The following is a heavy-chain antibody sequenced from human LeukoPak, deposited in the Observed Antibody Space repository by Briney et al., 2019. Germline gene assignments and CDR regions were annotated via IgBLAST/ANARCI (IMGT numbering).Heavy chain of an antibody. D-gene: IGHD3-3*01. CDR2: IKQDGSQI. CDR1: GFTFSSYW. Sequence: GGSLRLSCATSGFTFSSYWMSWVRRAPGKGLEWVANIKQDGSQIFYVDSVKGRFTISRDTAKNSLYLQMNSLRVDDTAVYYCTRGDPDFWGQGTLVTVSS. J-gene: IGHJ4*02. CDR3: TRGDPDF. V-gene: IGHV3-7*01.